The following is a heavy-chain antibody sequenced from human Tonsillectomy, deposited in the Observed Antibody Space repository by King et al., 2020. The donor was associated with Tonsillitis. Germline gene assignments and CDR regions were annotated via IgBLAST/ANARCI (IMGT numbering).Heavy chain of an antibody. CDR3: ARGNFGYSYGY. Sequence: VQLQESGPGLVKPSETLSLTCTVSGGSISSYYWSWIRQPPGKGLEWSGYVYNSGSTDYNPSLKSRVTISVDTSKNQFSLMLSSVTAADTAVYYCARGNFGYSYGYWGQGTLVTVSS. J-gene: IGHJ4*02. CDR1: GGSISSYY. V-gene: IGHV4-59*01. D-gene: IGHD5-18*01. CDR2: VYNSGST.